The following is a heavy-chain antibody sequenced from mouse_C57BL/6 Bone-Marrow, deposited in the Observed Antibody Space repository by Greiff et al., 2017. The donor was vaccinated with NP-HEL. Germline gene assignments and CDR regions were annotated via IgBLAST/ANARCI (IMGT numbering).Heavy chain of an antibody. D-gene: IGHD2-3*01. Sequence: EVKVVESGGGLVKPGGSLKLSCAASGFTFSSYAMSWVRQTPEKRLEGVATISDGGSYTYYPDNVKGRFTISRDNAKNNLYLQMSHLKSEDTAMYYCARADGYAMDYWGQGTSVTVSS. J-gene: IGHJ4*01. CDR1: GFTFSSYA. CDR2: ISDGGSYT. CDR3: ARADGYAMDY. V-gene: IGHV5-4*03.